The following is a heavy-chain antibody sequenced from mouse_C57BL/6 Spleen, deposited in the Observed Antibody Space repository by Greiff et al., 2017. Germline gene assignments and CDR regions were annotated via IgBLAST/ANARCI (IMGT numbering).Heavy chain of an antibody. J-gene: IGHJ1*03. CDR1: GYTFTDYE. CDR3: TRSYGRSYVGYFDV. Sequence: QVQLQQSGAELVRPGASVTLSCKASGYTFTDYEMHWVKQTPVHGLEWIGAIDPETGGTAYNQKFKGKAILTADKSSSTAYMELRSLTSEDSAVYYCTRSYGRSYVGYFDVWGTGTTVTVSS. CDR2: IDPETGGT. D-gene: IGHD1-1*01. V-gene: IGHV1-15*01.